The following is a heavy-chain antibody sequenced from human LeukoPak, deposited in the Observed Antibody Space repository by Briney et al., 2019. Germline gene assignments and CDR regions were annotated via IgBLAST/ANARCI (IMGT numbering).Heavy chain of an antibody. Sequence: GGSLKISCKGSGYSFTSYWIGWVRQMPGKGLEWMGIIYPGDSDTRYSPSFQGQVTISADKSISTAYLQWSSLKASDTAMYYCARPAAYYYDSSGYIYWGQGTLVTVSS. V-gene: IGHV5-51*01. CDR2: IYPGDSDT. CDR1: GYSFTSYW. J-gene: IGHJ4*02. D-gene: IGHD3-22*01. CDR3: ARPAAYYYDSSGYIY.